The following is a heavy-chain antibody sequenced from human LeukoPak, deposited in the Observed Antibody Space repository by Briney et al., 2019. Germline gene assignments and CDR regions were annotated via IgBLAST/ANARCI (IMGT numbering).Heavy chain of an antibody. D-gene: IGHD3-10*01. V-gene: IGHV1-8*01. J-gene: IGHJ5*02. Sequence: ASVKVSCKASGYTFTSYDINWVRQATGQGLEWMGLMNPNSGNTGYAQKFQGRVTMTRNTSISTAYMELSSLRSEDTAVYYCARDQGILLWFGEPHNWFDPWGQGTLVTVSS. CDR1: GYTFTSYD. CDR2: MNPNSGNT. CDR3: ARDQGILLWFGEPHNWFDP.